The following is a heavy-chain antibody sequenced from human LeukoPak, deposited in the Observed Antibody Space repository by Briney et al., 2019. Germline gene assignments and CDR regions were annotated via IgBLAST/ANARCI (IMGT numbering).Heavy chain of an antibody. V-gene: IGHV1-69*13. CDR3: ATTSSSSDDAFDI. Sequence: ASVKVSCKASGGTFSSYAISWVRQAPGQGLEWMGGIIPIFGTANYAQKFQGRVTITADESTSTAYMELSSLRSVDTAVYYCATTSSSSDDAFDIWGQGTMVTVSS. CDR1: GGTFSSYA. D-gene: IGHD6-6*01. J-gene: IGHJ3*02. CDR2: IIPIFGTA.